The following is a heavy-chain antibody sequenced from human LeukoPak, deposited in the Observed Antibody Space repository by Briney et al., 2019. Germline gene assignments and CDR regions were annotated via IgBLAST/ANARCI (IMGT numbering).Heavy chain of an antibody. CDR3: ARDLTIPTTVTTGYFDY. Sequence: SETLSLTCTVSGGSISSGDYYWSWIRQTPGKGLEWIGYIYYSGSTYYNPSLKSRVTISVDTSKNQFSLKLSSVTAADTAVYYCARDLTIPTTVTTGYFDYWGQGTLVTVSS. V-gene: IGHV4-30-4*01. CDR1: GGSISSGDYY. CDR2: IYYSGST. D-gene: IGHD4-17*01. J-gene: IGHJ4*02.